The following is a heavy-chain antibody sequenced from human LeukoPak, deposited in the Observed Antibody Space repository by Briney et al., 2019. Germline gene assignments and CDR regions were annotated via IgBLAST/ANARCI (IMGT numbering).Heavy chain of an antibody. J-gene: IGHJ6*03. D-gene: IGHD3-3*01. CDR3: AREVTIFGVVIIRSYYYYMDV. CDR1: GGTFSSYA. V-gene: IGHV1-69*05. Sequence: SVKVSCKASGGTFSSYAISWVRQAPGQGLEWMGRIIPIFGTANYAQKFQGRVTITTDESTSTAYMELSSLRSEDTAVYYCAREVTIFGVVIIRSYYYYMDVWGKGTTVTVSS. CDR2: IIPIFGTA.